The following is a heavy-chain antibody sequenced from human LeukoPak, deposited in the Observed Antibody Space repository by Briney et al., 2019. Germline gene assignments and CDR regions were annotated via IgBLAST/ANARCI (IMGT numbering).Heavy chain of an antibody. CDR1: GFTFSSYW. V-gene: IGHV3-74*01. CDR3: TNYGGNSGAEYSQH. J-gene: IGHJ1*01. Sequence: PGGSLRLSCAASGFTFSSYWMHWGRQAPGKGLVWVSRINSDGSTTNYADYVKGRFTTSRDNAKTTLYLQMSSLRAEDTAVYYCTNYGGNSGAEYSQHWGQGTLVTVSS. CDR2: INSDGSTT. D-gene: IGHD4-23*01.